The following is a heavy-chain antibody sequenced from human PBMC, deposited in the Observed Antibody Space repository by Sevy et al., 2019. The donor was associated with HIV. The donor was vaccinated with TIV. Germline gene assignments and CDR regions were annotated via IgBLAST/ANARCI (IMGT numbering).Heavy chain of an antibody. CDR1: GGSVSSGDYY. V-gene: IGHV4-61*08. J-gene: IGHJ4*02. CDR3: ARDWIAAAGGHFDY. Sequence: SETLSLTCAVSGGSVSSGDYYWSWIRQPPGKGLEWIGYVSYIGSTNYRPSLKSRLTISVDTSRNQFSLKLNSVTAADTAVYYCARDWIAAAGGHFDYWGQGILVTVSS. CDR2: VSYIGST. D-gene: IGHD6-13*01.